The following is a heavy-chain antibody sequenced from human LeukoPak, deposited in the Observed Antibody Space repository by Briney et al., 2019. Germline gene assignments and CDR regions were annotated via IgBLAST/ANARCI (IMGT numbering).Heavy chain of an antibody. V-gene: IGHV3-23*01. CDR2: ITGNGGRT. CDR3: ATRYYQDYSDFFVY. CDR1: GFTFRGYA. J-gene: IGHJ4*02. Sequence: GGSLRLSCAASGFTFRGYAMSSPRQAPGKGLEWISTITGNGGRTHYADSVKGRFLISRDNSRNTLYLQMINQRVEDTAVYYCATRYYQDYSDFFVYRGQGTLVYVSS. D-gene: IGHD3-22*01.